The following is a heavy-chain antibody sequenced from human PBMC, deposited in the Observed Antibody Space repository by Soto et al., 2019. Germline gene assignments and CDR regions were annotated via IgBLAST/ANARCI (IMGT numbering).Heavy chain of an antibody. Sequence: PGGSLRLSCAASGFTFSNAWMSWVRQAPGKGLEWVGRIKSKTDGGTTDYAAPVKGRFTISRDDSKNTLYLQMNSLKTEDTAVYYCTGLIAAAGNLYYYYGMDVWGQGTTVPSP. J-gene: IGHJ6*02. D-gene: IGHD6-13*01. V-gene: IGHV3-15*01. CDR3: TGLIAAAGNLYYYYGMDV. CDR2: IKSKTDGGTT. CDR1: GFTFSNAW.